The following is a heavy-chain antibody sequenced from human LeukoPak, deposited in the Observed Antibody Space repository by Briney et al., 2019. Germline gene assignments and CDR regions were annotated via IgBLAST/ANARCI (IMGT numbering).Heavy chain of an antibody. D-gene: IGHD3-16*01. CDR2: MYYDGDT. J-gene: IGHJ4*02. V-gene: IGHV3-NL1*01. CDR3: AKGGEMRTFFFDS. CDR1: GFSFTEYS. Sequence: GSRRLSCAAAGFSFTEYSMQWVRQAPGEVLQWVAIMYYDGDTSYAGSLKGRFSSSRAISQNTLYLQMSSLRADHTAVYYCAKGGEMRTFFFDSWGQGSLVTVSS.